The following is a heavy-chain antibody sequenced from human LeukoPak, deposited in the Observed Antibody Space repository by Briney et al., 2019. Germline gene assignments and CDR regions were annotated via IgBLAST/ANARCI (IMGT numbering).Heavy chain of an antibody. D-gene: IGHD3-10*01. CDR1: GLTVTNAW. J-gene: IGHJ4*02. Sequence: GSLRLSCSASGLTVTNAWMNWVRQAPGEGLDWVGRIASKTDGGATDYAAPVKGRFTISRDDSKNTLNLQMNSLKTEDTAVYYCTTGIRGDWGQGTLVTVSS. CDR2: IASKTDGGAT. CDR3: TTGIRGD. V-gene: IGHV3-15*07.